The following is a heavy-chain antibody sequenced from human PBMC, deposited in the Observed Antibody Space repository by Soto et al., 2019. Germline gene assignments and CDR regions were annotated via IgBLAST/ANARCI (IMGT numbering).Heavy chain of an antibody. CDR3: ATLERGYDTFDY. J-gene: IGHJ4*02. D-gene: IGHD5-12*01. Sequence: ASVKVSCKVSGYTLTELSMHWVRQAPGKGLEWMGGFDPEDGETIYAQKFQGRVTMTEDTSTDTAYMELSSLRSEDTAVYYCATLERGYDTFDYWGQGTLVTVSS. CDR2: FDPEDGET. V-gene: IGHV1-24*01. CDR1: GYTLTELS.